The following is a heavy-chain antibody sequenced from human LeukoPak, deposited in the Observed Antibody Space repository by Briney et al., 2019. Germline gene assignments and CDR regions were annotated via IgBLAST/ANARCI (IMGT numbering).Heavy chain of an antibody. J-gene: IGHJ4*02. CDR3: ARAPLGYCSGGSCYDLDY. CDR1: GFTFSSYS. D-gene: IGHD2-15*01. Sequence: PGGSLRLSCAASGFTFSSYSMNWVRQAPGKGLDWVSSISSSSSYIYYADSVKGRFTISRDNAKNSLYLQMNSLRAEDTAVYYCARAPLGYCSGGSCYDLDYWGQGTLVTVSS. CDR2: ISSSSSYI. V-gene: IGHV3-21*01.